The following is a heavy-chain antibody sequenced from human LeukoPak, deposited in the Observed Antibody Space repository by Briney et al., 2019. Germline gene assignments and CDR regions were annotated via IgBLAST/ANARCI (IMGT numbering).Heavy chain of an antibody. J-gene: IGHJ5*02. V-gene: IGHV1-69*15. D-gene: IGHD1-26*01. CDR3: ARKLRLGGNWFDP. CDR2: IIPISGTT. Sequence: ASXKVSCKTSGGTFTSYAITWVRQAPGQGLEWMGKIIPISGTTNYAQKFQGRVTFTADGSTSTAYMELSSLRSEDTALYYCARKLRLGGNWFDPWGQGTLVTVSS. CDR1: GGTFTSYA.